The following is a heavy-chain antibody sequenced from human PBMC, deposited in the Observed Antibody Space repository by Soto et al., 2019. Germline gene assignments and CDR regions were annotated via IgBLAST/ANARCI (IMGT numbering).Heavy chain of an antibody. Sequence: QVQLVQSGAEVKKPGSSVKVSCKASGGTFSSYAISWMRQAPGQGLEWMGGIIPIFGTANYARKFQCRVTITADESTSTAYMELSSLRSEDTAVYYCASGRQDDYSIYNWFDPWSQVTLVTVSS. CDR1: GGTFSSYA. D-gene: IGHD4-4*01. CDR2: IIPIFGTA. V-gene: IGHV1-69*12. J-gene: IGHJ5*02. CDR3: ASGRQDDYSIYNWFDP.